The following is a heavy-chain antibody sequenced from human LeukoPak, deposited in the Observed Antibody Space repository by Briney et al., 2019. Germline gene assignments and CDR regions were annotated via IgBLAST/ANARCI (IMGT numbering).Heavy chain of an antibody. CDR3: ARDISSSSGFDY. CDR2: IYYSGST. J-gene: IGHJ4*02. V-gene: IGHV4-59*01. Sequence: SDTLSLTCTVSGGSISYYYWSWIRQPPGKGLEWFAYIYYSGSTIYNPSLKSRVTISVDTFKNQFSLKLSSVTAADTAVYYCARDISSSSGFDYWGQGTLVTVSS. CDR1: GGSISYYY. D-gene: IGHD6-6*01.